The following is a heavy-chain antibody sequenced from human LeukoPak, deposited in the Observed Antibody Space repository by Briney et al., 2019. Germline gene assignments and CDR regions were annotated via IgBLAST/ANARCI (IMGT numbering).Heavy chain of an antibody. D-gene: IGHD4-23*01. V-gene: IGHV3-48*03. J-gene: IGHJ4*02. Sequence: GGSLRLSCAASGFTFSSYEMNWVRQAPGKGLEWVSYISSSGSTIYYADSVKGRFTISRDNSKNRLYLQMNSPRAEDTAVYYCARDNYPGATVVTLAYWGQGTLVTVSS. CDR1: GFTFSSYE. CDR2: ISSSGSTI. CDR3: ARDNYPGATVVTLAY.